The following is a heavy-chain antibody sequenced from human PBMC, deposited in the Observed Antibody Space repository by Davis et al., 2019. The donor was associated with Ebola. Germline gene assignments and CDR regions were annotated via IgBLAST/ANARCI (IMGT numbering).Heavy chain of an antibody. CDR3: ARGDSYYDPSGYYAGPEAPDH. CDR1: GFTFGDYA. V-gene: IGHV4-59*12. J-gene: IGHJ4*02. CDR2: YYYTGST. Sequence: MPGGSLRLSCTASGFTFGDYAMSWIRQPPGKGLEWIGYYYYTGSTYYNPSLKSRVTISVDTSKNQFSLKLSSVTAADTAVYYCARGDSYYDPSGYYAGPEAPDHWGQGTLVSVSS. D-gene: IGHD3-22*01.